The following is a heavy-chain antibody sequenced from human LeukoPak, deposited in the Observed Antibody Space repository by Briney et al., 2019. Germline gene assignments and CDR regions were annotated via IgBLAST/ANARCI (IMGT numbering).Heavy chain of an antibody. CDR2: INHSVST. CDR1: GGSFSGYY. CDR3: ARKVYAASLDY. J-gene: IGHJ4*02. V-gene: IGHV4-34*01. D-gene: IGHD2-8*01. Sequence: SETLSLTCAVYGGSFSGYYWSWSRQPPGKGLECIGEINHSVSTNYNPSLKSRVTISVDKSKNPFSLKLSSVTAADTAVYYCARKVYAASLDYWGQGTLVTVSS.